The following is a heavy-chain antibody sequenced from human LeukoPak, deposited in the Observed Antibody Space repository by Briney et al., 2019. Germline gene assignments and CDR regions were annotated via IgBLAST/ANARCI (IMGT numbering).Heavy chain of an antibody. V-gene: IGHV3-21*01. CDR2: ISSTSSYM. D-gene: IGHD5-24*01. CDR3: AREGDGYKGVYAFDI. Sequence: PGGSLRLSCEASEFNLTSYAMNWVRQAPGKGLEWVSSISSTSSYMSYADSTKGRFTISRDNAKNSLYLQMNTLRAEDAAVYYCAREGDGYKGVYAFDIWGQGTLVTVSS. J-gene: IGHJ3*02. CDR1: EFNLTSYA.